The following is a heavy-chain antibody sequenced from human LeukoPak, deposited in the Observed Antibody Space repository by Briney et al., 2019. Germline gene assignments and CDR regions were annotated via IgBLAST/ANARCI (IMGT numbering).Heavy chain of an antibody. CDR1: GFTFSNYW. CDR2: IKQDRSEK. V-gene: IGHV3-7*03. J-gene: IGHJ4*02. Sequence: GGSLRLSCAASGFTFSNYWMSWVRQAPGKGLEWVANIKQDRSEKYYVDSVKGRFIISRDNAKNSLYLQMNSLRAEDTAFYYCARDPRYCSGGSCNSGGFDYWGQGTLVTVSS. D-gene: IGHD2-15*01. CDR3: ARDPRYCSGGSCNSGGFDY.